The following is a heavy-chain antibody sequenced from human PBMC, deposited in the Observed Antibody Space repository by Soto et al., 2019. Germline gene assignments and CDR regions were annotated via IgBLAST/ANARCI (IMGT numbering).Heavy chain of an antibody. J-gene: IGHJ4*02. Sequence: QVQLVESGGGVVQPGRSLRLSCAASGFTFSNFGMHWVRQAPGKGLEWVALTWFDGSSKYNVDSVKGRFTISRDNSKNTLDLQMNSLRPEDTAVYYCARDLSGTIDYWGQGTLVTVSS. CDR2: TWFDGSSK. D-gene: IGHD1-7*01. CDR3: ARDLSGTIDY. V-gene: IGHV3-33*01. CDR1: GFTFSNFG.